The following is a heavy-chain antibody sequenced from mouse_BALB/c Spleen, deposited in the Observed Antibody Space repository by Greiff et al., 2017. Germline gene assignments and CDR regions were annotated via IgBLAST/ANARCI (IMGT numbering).Heavy chain of an antibody. CDR1: GFNIKDTY. CDR3: ARGATRAWFAY. CDR2: IDPANGNT. J-gene: IGHJ3*01. D-gene: IGHD3-1*01. V-gene: IGHV14-3*02. Sequence: EVMLVESGAELVKPGASVKLSCTASGFNIKDTYMHWVKQRPEQGLEWIGRIDPANGNTKYDPKFQGKATITADTSSNTAYLQLSSLTSEDTAVYYCARGATRAWFAYWGQGTLVTVSA.